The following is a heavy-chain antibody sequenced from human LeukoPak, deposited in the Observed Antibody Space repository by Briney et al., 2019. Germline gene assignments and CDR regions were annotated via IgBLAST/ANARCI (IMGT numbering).Heavy chain of an antibody. V-gene: IGHV6-1*01. J-gene: IGHJ4*02. CDR1: GDSVSSNSAA. CDR2: TYYRSKWYN. CDR3: ARDLRGWVGGYEVNYYFDY. Sequence: SQTLSLTCAISGDSVSSNSAAWNWIRQSPSRGLEWLGRTYYRSKWYNDYAVSVKSRITINPDTSKNQFSLQLDSVTPEDTAVYYCARDLRGWVGGYEVNYYFDYWGQGTLVTVSS. D-gene: IGHD5-12*01.